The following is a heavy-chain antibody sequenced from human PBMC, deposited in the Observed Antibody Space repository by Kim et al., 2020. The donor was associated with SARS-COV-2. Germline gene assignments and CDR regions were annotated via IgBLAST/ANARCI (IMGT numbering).Heavy chain of an antibody. CDR2: IYYSGST. Sequence: SETLSLTCTVSGGFISSGGYNWNWIRQYPGKGLEWIGYIYYSGSTNYNPSLKRRVTISVDTSKNQFSLKLSSVTAADTAVYYCARDRQLRGYSGYDYVSWGAFAIWGQGTLVTVSS. V-gene: IGHV4-31*03. D-gene: IGHD5-12*01. CDR3: ARDRQLRGYSGYDYVSWGAFAI. J-gene: IGHJ3*02. CDR1: GGFISSGGYN.